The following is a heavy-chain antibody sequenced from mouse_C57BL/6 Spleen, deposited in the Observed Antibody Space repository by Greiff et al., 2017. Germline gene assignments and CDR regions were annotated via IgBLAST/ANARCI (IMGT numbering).Heavy chain of an antibody. CDR3: ARGYGRSYEAMDY. D-gene: IGHD1-1*01. CDR1: GYTFTSYT. V-gene: IGHV1-4*01. Sequence: QVQLQQSGAELARPGDSVKMSCKASGYTFTSYTLHWVKQRPGQGLEWIGYINPSSGYTKYNQKFKDKATLTADKSASTAYMQLSSLTSEDSAVYYCARGYGRSYEAMDYWGQGTSVTVSS. CDR2: INPSSGYT. J-gene: IGHJ4*01.